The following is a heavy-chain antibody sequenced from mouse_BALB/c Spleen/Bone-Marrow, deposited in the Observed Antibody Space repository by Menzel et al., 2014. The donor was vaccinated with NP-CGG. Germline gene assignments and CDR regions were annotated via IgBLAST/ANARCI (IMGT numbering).Heavy chain of an antibody. V-gene: IGHV1-74*01. Sequence: QVQLKDSGAELVKPGAPVKLSCKASGYTFTSYWMNWVKQRPGRGLEWIGRIDPSDSGTHYNQKFKDKATLTVDKSSSTAYIQLSSLTSEDSAVYYCARALGDGYYYAMDYWGQGTSVTVSS. J-gene: IGHJ4*01. D-gene: IGHD2-3*01. CDR1: GYTFTSYW. CDR3: ARALGDGYYYAMDY. CDR2: IDPSDSGT.